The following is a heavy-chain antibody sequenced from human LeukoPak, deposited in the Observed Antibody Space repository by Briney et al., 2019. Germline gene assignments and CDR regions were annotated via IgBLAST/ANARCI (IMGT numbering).Heavy chain of an antibody. CDR1: GYSFTSYW. J-gene: IGHJ3*02. CDR2: IYPGDSDT. D-gene: IGHD5-18*01. V-gene: IGHV5-51*01. Sequence: GESLKISCKGSGYSFTSYWIGWVRQMPGKGLEWMGIIYPGDSDTRYSPSFQGQVTISADKSISTHYLQWSSLKASDTAMYYCARPYTQLCVSDAFDIWGQGTMVTVSS. CDR3: ARPYTQLCVSDAFDI.